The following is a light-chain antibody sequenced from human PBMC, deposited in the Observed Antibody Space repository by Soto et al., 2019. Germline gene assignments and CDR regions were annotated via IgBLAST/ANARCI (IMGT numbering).Light chain of an antibody. CDR1: QGISTW. Sequence: DIQMTQSPFTLSASVGDRVTITCRASQGISTWLAWYQQKPGKAPKLLIYTASRLQTGVPPRFSGSGSGTDFTLTINSLQPEDFATYYCQHTNNFHFTFGQGTRLEI. V-gene: IGKV1-12*01. CDR2: TAS. J-gene: IGKJ5*01. CDR3: QHTNNFHFT.